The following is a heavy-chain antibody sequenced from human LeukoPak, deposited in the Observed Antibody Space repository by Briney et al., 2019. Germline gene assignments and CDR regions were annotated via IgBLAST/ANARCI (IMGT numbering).Heavy chain of an antibody. J-gene: IGHJ4*02. D-gene: IGHD6-19*01. CDR1: GFTFSTYA. CDR3: AKVSRSGWYMEDY. Sequence: GGSLRLSCAASGFTFSTYAVGWVRQPPGKGLEWVSTSGRGGATYYADSVKGRFTISRDNSKNTLYLQMNSLRVEDTAVYYCAKVSRSGWYMEDYWGQGTLVTVSS. CDR2: SGRGGAT. V-gene: IGHV3-23*01.